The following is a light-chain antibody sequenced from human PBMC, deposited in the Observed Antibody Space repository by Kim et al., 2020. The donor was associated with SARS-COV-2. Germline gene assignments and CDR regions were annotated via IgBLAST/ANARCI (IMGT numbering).Light chain of an antibody. CDR2: DVS. CDR1: SSGVGAYNY. V-gene: IGLV2-14*03. Sequence: GPSLTISFTGTSSGVGAYNYVSWYQPHARKAPNLMIYDVSNRPSEVSTRFSGSKSGNTSSLTISELHAEDEADYYCSSYTSSSTYVFGTGTKVTVL. J-gene: IGLJ1*01. CDR3: SSYTSSSTYV.